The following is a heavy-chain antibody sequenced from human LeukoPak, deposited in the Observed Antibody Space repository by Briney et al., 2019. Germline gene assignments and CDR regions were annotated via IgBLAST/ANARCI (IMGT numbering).Heavy chain of an antibody. CDR1: GGTFSSYA. J-gene: IGHJ3*02. V-gene: IGHV1-69*04. D-gene: IGHD1-26*01. CDR2: IIPILGIA. CDR3: ARESRKLRSPNAFDI. Sequence: SVKVSCKASGGTFSSYAISWVRQAPGQGLEWMGRIIPILGIANYAQNFQGRVTITADKSTSTAYMELSSLRSEDTAVYYCARESRKLRSPNAFDIWGQGTMVTVSS.